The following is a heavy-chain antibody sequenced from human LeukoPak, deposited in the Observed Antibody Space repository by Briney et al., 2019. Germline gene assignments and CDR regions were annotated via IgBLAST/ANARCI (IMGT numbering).Heavy chain of an antibody. CDR2: IKVDGTEK. J-gene: IGHJ4*02. V-gene: IGHV3-7*05. D-gene: IGHD1-1*01. Sequence: PGGSLRLSCAASGFSFSDNYMSWVGQAPGKGLEWVANIKVDGTEKYYVDSVKGRFTISRDNAKNSLSLQMSGLRAEDTAVYYCARDWNGSGTAFDHWGQGTLVTVSS. CDR3: ARDWNGSGTAFDH. CDR1: GFSFSDNY.